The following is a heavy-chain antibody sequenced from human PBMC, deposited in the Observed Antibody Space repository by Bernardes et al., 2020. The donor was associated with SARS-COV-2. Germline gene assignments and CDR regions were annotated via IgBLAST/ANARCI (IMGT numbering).Heavy chain of an antibody. J-gene: IGHJ5*02. Sequence: SLILSCAASGFTFADYAMHLVRQAPGEVLEWVSVISWNSGTIGYADSVKGRFTISSDNAKNSLYLQMNSLRAEDTALYYCEKGGYCSGGSCDNWFDPWGKGTLVTVSS. CDR1: GFTFADYA. CDR2: ISWNSGTI. D-gene: IGHD2-15*01. V-gene: IGHV3-9*01. CDR3: EKGGYCSGGSCDNWFDP.